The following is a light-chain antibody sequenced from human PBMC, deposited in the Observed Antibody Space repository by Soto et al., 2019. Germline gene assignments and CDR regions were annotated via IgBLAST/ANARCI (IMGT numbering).Light chain of an antibody. CDR1: SSDVGAVNY. CDR3: ASYTTSSTYV. J-gene: IGLJ1*01. Sequence: QSVLTQPASGSGSPGPSIDISSTGTSSDVGAVNYVSWYQQHPGKAPKFMIFDVSSRPSGVSDRFSGSKSGNTASLTISGLQTEDEADYYCASYTTSSTYVFGTGTKVTVL. V-gene: IGLV2-14*03. CDR2: DVS.